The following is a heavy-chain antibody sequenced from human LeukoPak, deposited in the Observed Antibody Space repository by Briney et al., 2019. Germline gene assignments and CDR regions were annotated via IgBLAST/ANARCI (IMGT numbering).Heavy chain of an antibody. CDR3: AREGWNDYYYYMDV. J-gene: IGHJ6*03. D-gene: IGHD1-1*01. V-gene: IGHV1-2*02. CDR1: GYTFTGYY. Sequence: ASVKVSCKASGYTFTGYYMHWVRQAPGQGLEWMGWINPNSGGTNYAQKFQGRVTMTRDTSINTAYMELSRLRSDDTAVYYCAREGWNDYYYYMDVWGKGTTVTVSS. CDR2: INPNSGGT.